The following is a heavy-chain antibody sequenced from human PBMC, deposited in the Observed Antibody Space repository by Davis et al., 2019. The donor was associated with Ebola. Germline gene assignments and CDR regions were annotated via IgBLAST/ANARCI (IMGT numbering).Heavy chain of an antibody. V-gene: IGHV3-7*03. D-gene: IGHD3-10*01. CDR1: GFTFSSYW. CDR3: AREFVWFREYYGMDV. Sequence: GESLKISCAASGFTFSSYWMSWVRQAPGKGLEWVANIKQDGSEKYYVDSVKGRFTISRDNAKNSLYLQMNSLRAEDTAVYYCAREFVWFREYYGMDVWGQGTTVTVSS. J-gene: IGHJ6*02. CDR2: IKQDGSEK.